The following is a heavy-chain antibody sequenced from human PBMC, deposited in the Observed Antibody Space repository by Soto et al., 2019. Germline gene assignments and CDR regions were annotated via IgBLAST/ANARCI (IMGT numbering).Heavy chain of an antibody. CDR3: ARVGFWSGQIDY. CDR2: IYYSGST. D-gene: IGHD3-3*01. J-gene: IGHJ4*02. CDR1: GGSISSYY. V-gene: IGHV4-59*01. Sequence: SETLSLTCTVSGGSISSYYWSWIRQPPGKGLEWIGYIYYSGSTNYNPSLKSRVTISVDTSKNQFSLKLSSVTAADTAVYYCARVGFWSGQIDYWGQGTLVTVSS.